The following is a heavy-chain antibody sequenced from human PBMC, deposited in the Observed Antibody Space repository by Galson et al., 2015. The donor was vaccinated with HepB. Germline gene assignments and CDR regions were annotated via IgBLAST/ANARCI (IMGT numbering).Heavy chain of an antibody. V-gene: IGHV1-18*04. CDR3: ARADIVATIYYYYGMDV. CDR2: ISAYNGNT. CDR1: GYTFTSYG. J-gene: IGHJ6*02. D-gene: IGHD5-12*01. Sequence: SVKVSCKASGYTFTSYGISWVRQAPGQGLEWMGWISAYNGNTNYAQKLQGRVTMTTDTSTSTAYMELRSLRSDDTAVYYCARADIVATIYYYYGMDVWGQGTTVTVSS.